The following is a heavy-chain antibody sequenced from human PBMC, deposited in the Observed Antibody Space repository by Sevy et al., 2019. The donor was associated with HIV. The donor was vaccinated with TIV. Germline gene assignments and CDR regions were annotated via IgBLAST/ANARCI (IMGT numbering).Heavy chain of an antibody. Sequence: SETLSLTCTVSGGSISSGGYYWSWIRQHPGKGLEWIGYIYYSGSNYYNPSLKSRVTISVDTSKNQFSLKLSSVTAADTAVYYCAREGRPIGYYYGMDVWGQGTTVTVSS. V-gene: IGHV4-31*03. D-gene: IGHD3-10*01. CDR2: IYYSGSN. J-gene: IGHJ6*02. CDR1: GGSISSGGYY. CDR3: AREGRPIGYYYGMDV.